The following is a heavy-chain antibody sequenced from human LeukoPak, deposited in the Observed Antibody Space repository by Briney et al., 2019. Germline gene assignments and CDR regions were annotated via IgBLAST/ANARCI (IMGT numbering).Heavy chain of an antibody. Sequence: SEPLSLTCAVYGGSFSGYYWSWIRQPPGKGLEWIGEINHSGSTNYNSSLKSPVTISVDTSKNQFSLKLSSVTAADTAVYYCARQGRSSWFWNYWGQGTLVTVSS. CDR1: GGSFSGYY. J-gene: IGHJ4*02. CDR3: ARQGRSSWFWNY. CDR2: INHSGST. D-gene: IGHD6-13*01. V-gene: IGHV4-34*01.